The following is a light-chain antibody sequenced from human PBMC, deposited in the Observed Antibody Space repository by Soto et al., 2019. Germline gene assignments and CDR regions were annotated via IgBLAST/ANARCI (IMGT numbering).Light chain of an antibody. V-gene: IGKV1-39*01. CDR3: QPSYSTPLT. CDR1: QSISSY. CDR2: AAS. J-gene: IGKJ4*01. Sequence: DLQMTQSPSSLSASVGDRVTITCRASQSISSYLNWYQQKPGKAPKLLIYAASNLQSGVPSRFRGSGSGTDFTLTISSLQPEDFATYYCQPSYSTPLTFGGGTKVEIK.